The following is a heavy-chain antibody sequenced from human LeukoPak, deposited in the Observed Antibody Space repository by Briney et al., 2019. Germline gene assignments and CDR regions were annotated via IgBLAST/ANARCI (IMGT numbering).Heavy chain of an antibody. CDR1: GFTFSSYW. CDR3: ARDTTAAGGGQAGV. V-gene: IGHV4-59*01. D-gene: IGHD6-13*01. CDR2: IYYTGST. J-gene: IGHJ4*02. Sequence: GSLRLSCAASGFTFSSYWMSWVRQPPGKGLEWIAYIYYTGSTNYNPSLKSRVTILVDTSKNQFSLKMTSVTAADTAMYYCARDTTAAGGGQAGVWGQGTLVTVSS.